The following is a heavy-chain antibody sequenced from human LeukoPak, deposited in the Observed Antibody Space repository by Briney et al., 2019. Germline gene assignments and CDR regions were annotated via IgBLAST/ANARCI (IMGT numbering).Heavy chain of an antibody. CDR1: GGSISSGSYY. CDR3: ASALSPWAEYFQH. Sequence: SETLSLTCTVSGGSISSGSYYWSWIRQPAGKGLEWIGRIFTSGSTNYNPSLKSRVTILMDTSKNQFSLNLSSVTAADTAVYYCASALSPWAEYFQHWGQGTLVTVSS. CDR2: IFTSGST. J-gene: IGHJ1*01. D-gene: IGHD3-16*02. V-gene: IGHV4-61*02.